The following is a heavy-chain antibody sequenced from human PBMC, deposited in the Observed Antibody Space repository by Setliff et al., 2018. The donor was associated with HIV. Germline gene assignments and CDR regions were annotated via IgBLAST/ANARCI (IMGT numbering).Heavy chain of an antibody. V-gene: IGHV1-18*01. Sequence: GASVKVSCKASGGTFSNYGMSWVRQAPGQGLEWMGWISAYNGNTNYAQKLQGRVTMTTDTSTSTAYLELRSLRSDDTAVYYCARVVVRGVTFIAEYFQHWGQGTLVTVSS. CDR1: GGTFSNYG. J-gene: IGHJ1*01. D-gene: IGHD3-10*01. CDR2: ISAYNGNT. CDR3: ARVVVRGVTFIAEYFQH.